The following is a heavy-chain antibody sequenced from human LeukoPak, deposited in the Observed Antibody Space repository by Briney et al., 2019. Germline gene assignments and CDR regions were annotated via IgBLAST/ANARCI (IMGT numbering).Heavy chain of an antibody. V-gene: IGHV4-34*01. CDR1: GGSFSGYY. Sequence: SVTLSLTCAVYGGSFSGYYWSWIRQPPGKGLELIGEINHSGSTNYNPSLKSRVTISVDTSKNQFSLKLSSVTAADTAVYYCARVCDFWSGYKDAFDIWGQGTMVTVSS. D-gene: IGHD3-3*01. CDR3: ARVCDFWSGYKDAFDI. J-gene: IGHJ3*02. CDR2: INHSGST.